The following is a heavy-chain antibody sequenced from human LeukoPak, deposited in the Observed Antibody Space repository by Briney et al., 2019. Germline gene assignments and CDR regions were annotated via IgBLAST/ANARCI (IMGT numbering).Heavy chain of an antibody. D-gene: IGHD5-12*01. Sequence: SETLSLTCTVSGGSISVGAYYWGWIRQPPEKGLEWIGNIFYSGSTYYSPSLKSRLTISVDTSKNQFSLELSSVTAADTAVYYCARKACSGYDYDRSYFDYWGQGTLVTVSS. CDR1: GGSISVGAYY. V-gene: IGHV4-39*01. CDR3: ARKACSGYDYDRSYFDY. CDR2: IFYSGST. J-gene: IGHJ4*02.